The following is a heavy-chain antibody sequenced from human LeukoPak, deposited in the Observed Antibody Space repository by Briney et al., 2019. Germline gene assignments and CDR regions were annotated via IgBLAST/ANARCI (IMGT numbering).Heavy chain of an antibody. D-gene: IGHD2-8*01. V-gene: IGHV4-39*07. Sequence: PSETLSLTCTVSSGSISTSNYYRGWVRQPPGKALEWIGNIFYSGSTYYSPSLKSRVTISLDTSRNQFSLKLNSVTAADTAMYYCARAVLATKSEHWFDSWGQGTLVTVSS. CDR2: IFYSGST. CDR1: SGSISTSNYY. J-gene: IGHJ5*01. CDR3: ARAVLATKSEHWFDS.